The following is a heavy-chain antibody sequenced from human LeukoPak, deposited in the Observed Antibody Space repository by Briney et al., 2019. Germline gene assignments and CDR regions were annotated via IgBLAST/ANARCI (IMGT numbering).Heavy chain of an antibody. D-gene: IGHD2-2*02. CDR1: GYTFTSYG. Sequence: AASVKVSCKASGYTFTSYGISWVRQAPGQGLEWMGWISAYNGNTNYAQKLQGRVTMTTDTSTSTAYMELRSLRSDDTAVYFCARGMSGYTEDPFDIWGQGTVVTVSS. CDR3: ARGMSGYTEDPFDI. J-gene: IGHJ3*02. CDR2: ISAYNGNT. V-gene: IGHV1-18*01.